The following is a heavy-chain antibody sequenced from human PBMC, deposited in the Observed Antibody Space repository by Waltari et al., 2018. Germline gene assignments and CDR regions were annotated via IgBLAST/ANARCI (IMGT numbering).Heavy chain of an antibody. D-gene: IGHD6-13*01. CDR3: AKDSSYSSSRLYDY. J-gene: IGHJ4*02. CDR1: GYTFTGYY. Sequence: QVQLVQSGAEVKKPGASVKVSCKASGYTFTGYYMHWVRQAPGQGLEWMGRINPNSGGTNYAQKFQGRVTMTRDTSISTAYMELNSLRAEDTAVYYCAKDSSYSSSRLYDYWGQGTLVTVSS. V-gene: IGHV1-2*06. CDR2: INPNSGGT.